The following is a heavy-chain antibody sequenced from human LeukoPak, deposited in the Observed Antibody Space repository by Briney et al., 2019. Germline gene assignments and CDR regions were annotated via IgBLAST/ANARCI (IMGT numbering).Heavy chain of an antibody. CDR1: GGSISSGSYY. CDR2: IYTSGST. J-gene: IGHJ6*03. CDR3: ARVGGVRGVIHYYYMDV. D-gene: IGHD3-16*02. V-gene: IGHV4-61*02. Sequence: PSETLSLTCTVSGGSISSGSYYWGWIRQPAGKGLEWIGRIYTSGSTNYNPSLKSRVTISVDTSKNQFSLKLSSVTAADTAVYYCARVGGVRGVIHYYYMDVWGKGTTVTISS.